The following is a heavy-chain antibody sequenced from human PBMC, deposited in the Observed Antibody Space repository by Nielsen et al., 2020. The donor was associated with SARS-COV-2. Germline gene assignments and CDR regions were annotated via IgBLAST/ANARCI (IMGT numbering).Heavy chain of an antibody. D-gene: IGHD2-2*01. CDR2: ISPSNGNT. Sequence: ASVKVSCKASGYTFTSNDITWVRQAPGQGLEWMGRISPSNGNTKYAQRFQGRVTMTTDTSTRTAYMELRSLKSDDTAVYYCATERSGVVPGPMGIGMWYSYYYMDVWGKGTTVTVSS. CDR3: ATERSGVVPGPMGIGMWYSYYYMDV. J-gene: IGHJ6*03. V-gene: IGHV1-18*04. CDR1: GYTFTSND.